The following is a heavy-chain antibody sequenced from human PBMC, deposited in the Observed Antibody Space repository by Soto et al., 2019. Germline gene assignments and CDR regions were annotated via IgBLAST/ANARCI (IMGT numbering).Heavy chain of an antibody. CDR1: GFSLTTIGVG. CDR2: IYWDDDK. J-gene: IGHJ4*02. V-gene: IGHV2-5*02. CDR3: AHRVLRTVFGLVTTTAIYFDF. D-gene: IGHD3-3*01. Sequence: QITLNESGPTVVRPTETLTLTCRFPGFSLTTIGVGVGWIRQSPGKAPEWLALIYWDDDKRYSAALKSRLTITKATSKKQLVLTVSDLDPTDTATYYCAHRVLRTVFGLVTTTAIYFDFWGQGTPVAVSS.